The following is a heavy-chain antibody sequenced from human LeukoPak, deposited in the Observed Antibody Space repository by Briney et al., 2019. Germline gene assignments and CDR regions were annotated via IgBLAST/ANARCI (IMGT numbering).Heavy chain of an antibody. CDR2: IIRRGDRT. V-gene: IGHV3-23*01. CDR1: GFTLSSSA. J-gene: IGHJ4*02. CDR3: AKELRPNDY. D-gene: IGHD2-15*01. Sequence: GGSLRLSCAASGFTLSSSAMSWVREAPGKGLEWVSAIIRRGDRTFYADSVKGRFTISRDSSIDTLFLQMNSLRVEDTAVYFCAKELRPNDYWGQGTLVTVSS.